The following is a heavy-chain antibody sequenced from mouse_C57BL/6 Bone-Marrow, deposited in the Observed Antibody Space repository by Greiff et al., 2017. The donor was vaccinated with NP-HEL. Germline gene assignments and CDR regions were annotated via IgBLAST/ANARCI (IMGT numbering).Heavy chain of an antibody. CDR2: IYPGSGST. J-gene: IGHJ1*03. Sequence: QVQLQQPGAELVKPGASVKMSCKASGYTFTSYWITWVKPRPGQGLEWIGDIYPGSGSTNYNEKFKSKATLTVDTSSSTAYMQLSSLTSEDSAVYYCARSHYGSSYGYFDVWGTGTTVTVSS. CDR1: GYTFTSYW. CDR3: ARSHYGSSYGYFDV. V-gene: IGHV1-55*01. D-gene: IGHD1-1*01.